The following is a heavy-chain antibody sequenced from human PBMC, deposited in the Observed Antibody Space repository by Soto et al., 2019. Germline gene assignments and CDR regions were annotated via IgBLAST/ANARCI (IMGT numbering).Heavy chain of an antibody. CDR3: ARGYCGGVGCYLRRDAFDV. V-gene: IGHV3-21*02. CDR2: INPSSSHI. CDR1: GFTFASYH. J-gene: IGHJ3*01. Sequence: EVQLVESGGGLVMPGGSLRLSCAASGFTFASYHMSWVRQAPGKGLDWASSINPSSSHIYYADSVRGRFTISRDDSNNSLYLHMNSLRTEDVAIYYCARGYCGGVGCYLRRDAFDVWGQGTTVMVSS. D-gene: IGHD2-15*01.